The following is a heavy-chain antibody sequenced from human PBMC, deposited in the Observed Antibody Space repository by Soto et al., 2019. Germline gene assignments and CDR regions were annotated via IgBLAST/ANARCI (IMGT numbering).Heavy chain of an antibody. Sequence: GGSLRLSCAASGFTFSSYAMHWVRQAPGKGLEWVAVISYDGSNKYYADSVKGRFTISRDNSKNTLYLQMNSLRAEDTAVYYCARDASVSRGYDFWSGYHHYYYYGMDVWGQGTTVTVSS. CDR3: ARDASVSRGYDFWSGYHHYYYYGMDV. CDR1: GFTFSSYA. CDR2: ISYDGSNK. V-gene: IGHV3-30-3*01. D-gene: IGHD3-3*01. J-gene: IGHJ6*02.